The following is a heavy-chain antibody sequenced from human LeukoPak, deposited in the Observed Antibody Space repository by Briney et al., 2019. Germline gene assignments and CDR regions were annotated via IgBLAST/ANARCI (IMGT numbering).Heavy chain of an antibody. J-gene: IGHJ4*02. V-gene: IGHV3-74*01. CDR3: ARGNYYDSSGNLDY. D-gene: IGHD3-22*01. CDR1: GFTFSSYW. CDR2: INSDGSST. Sequence: GGSLRLSCAASGFTFSSYWMHWVRHAPGKGLVWVSRINSDGSSTIYADSVKGRFTISRDNAKNTLYLQMNSLRAEDTAVYYCARGNYYDSSGNLDYWGQGTLVTVSS.